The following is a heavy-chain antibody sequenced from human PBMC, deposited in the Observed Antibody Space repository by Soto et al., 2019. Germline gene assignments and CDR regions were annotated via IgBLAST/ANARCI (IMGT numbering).Heavy chain of an antibody. CDR1: GFTFSSYA. J-gene: IGHJ6*02. Sequence: HPGGSLRLSCAASGFTFSSYAMHWVRQAPGKGLEWVAVISYDGSNKYYADSVKGRFTISRDNSKNTLYLQMNSLRAEDTAVYYCARDGKYRAARVYYYYGMDVWGQGTTVTVSS. CDR3: ARDGKYRAARVYYYYGMDV. V-gene: IGHV3-30-3*01. D-gene: IGHD6-6*01. CDR2: ISYDGSNK.